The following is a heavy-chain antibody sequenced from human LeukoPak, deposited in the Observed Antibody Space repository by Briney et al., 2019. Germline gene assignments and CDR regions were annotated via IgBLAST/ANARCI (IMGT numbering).Heavy chain of an antibody. J-gene: IGHJ6*04. Sequence: GGSLGLSCEASGFAFSTYGLHWVRQAPGKGLEWVAFISYDENTKYYAESVKGRFTISRDNSKNTLYLQMNSLRAEDTAVYYCARPREYSGSGYYFAVDVWGKGTTVTVSS. V-gene: IGHV3-30*04. CDR3: ARPREYSGSGYYFAVDV. CDR1: GFAFSTYG. CDR2: ISYDENTK. D-gene: IGHD3-10*01.